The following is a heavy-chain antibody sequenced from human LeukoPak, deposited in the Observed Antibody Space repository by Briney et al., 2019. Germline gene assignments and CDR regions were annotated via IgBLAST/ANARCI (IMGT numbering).Heavy chain of an antibody. V-gene: IGHV3-23*01. CDR2: TSAGGSST. D-gene: IGHD2-2*01. CDR3: AKGGYCSSSSCYYGWFEP. CDR1: GFSFSSYA. J-gene: IGHJ5*02. Sequence: GGSLRLSCAASGFSFSSYAMHWLRQAPGKGLEWVSTTSAGGSSTYYADSVKGRFTISRDNSKNTFYLQMNSLRAEDTAAYYCAKGGYCSSSSCYYGWFEPWGQGTLVTVSS.